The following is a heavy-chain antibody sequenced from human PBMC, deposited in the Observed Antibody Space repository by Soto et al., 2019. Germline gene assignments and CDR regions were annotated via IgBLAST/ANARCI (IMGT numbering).Heavy chain of an antibody. D-gene: IGHD2-8*01. CDR1: GGSFSGYY. CDR3: ARGVGDIVLMVYENYYYYGMDV. Sequence: SETLSLTCAVYGGSFSGYYWSWIRQPPGKGMEWIGEINHSGSTNYNPSLKSRVTISVDTSKNQFSLKLSSVTAADTAVYYCARGVGDIVLMVYENYYYYGMDVWGQGTTVT. J-gene: IGHJ6*02. V-gene: IGHV4-34*01. CDR2: INHSGST.